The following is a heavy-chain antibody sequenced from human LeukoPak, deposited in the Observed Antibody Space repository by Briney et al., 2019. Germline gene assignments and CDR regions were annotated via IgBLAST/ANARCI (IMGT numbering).Heavy chain of an antibody. V-gene: IGHV3-30*03. Sequence: GGSLRLSCAASGFTFSSYGIHWVRQAPGKGLAWVAVISYDGSHQYYAHSVKGRFTISRDNSKNTLYLQMNSLRGEDTAVYYCARMVASGVWLLDNWGLGTLVIVSS. D-gene: IGHD6-25*01. CDR1: GFTFSSYG. CDR3: ARMVASGVWLLDN. CDR2: ISYDGSHQ. J-gene: IGHJ4*02.